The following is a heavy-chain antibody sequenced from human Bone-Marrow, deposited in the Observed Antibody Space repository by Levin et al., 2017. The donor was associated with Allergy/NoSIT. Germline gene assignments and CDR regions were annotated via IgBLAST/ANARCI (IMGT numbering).Heavy chain of an antibody. D-gene: IGHD2-21*02. V-gene: IGHV4-30-2*01. J-gene: IGHJ4*02. CDR3: ARGGYCGADCYSSFDS. CDR2: IFHSGPT. Sequence: SETLSLTCAVSGASINSGGYSWSWIRQPPGTGLEWIGYIFHSGPTYYSPSLRSRVTVSADWSKNQFSLDLGSVTAADTAVYYCARGGYCGADCYSSFDSWGQGILVTVS. CDR1: GASINSGGYS.